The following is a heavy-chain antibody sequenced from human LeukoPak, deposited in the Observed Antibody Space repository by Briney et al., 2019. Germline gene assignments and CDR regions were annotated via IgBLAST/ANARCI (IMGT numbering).Heavy chain of an antibody. CDR3: AREGGIVGAFDP. D-gene: IGHD1-26*01. CDR1: GFTFSSYW. Sequence: GGSRRLSCAPSGFTFSSYWMHWVRHAPGKGLVWVSRINSVGSSTTHADSVKGRFTISRDNAKNTLYLQMNSLRAEGTAVYYCAREGGIVGAFDPWGQGTLVTVSS. J-gene: IGHJ5*02. V-gene: IGHV3-74*01. CDR2: INSVGSST.